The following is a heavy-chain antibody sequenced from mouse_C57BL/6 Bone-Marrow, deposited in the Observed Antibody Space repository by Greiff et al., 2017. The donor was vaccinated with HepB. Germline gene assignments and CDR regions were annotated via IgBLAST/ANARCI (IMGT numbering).Heavy chain of an antibody. CDR3: AREDYGSSYWFAY. V-gene: IGHV5-17*01. J-gene: IGHJ3*01. CDR2: ISSGSSTI. Sequence: EVKLVESGGGLVKPGGSLKLSCAASGFTFSDYGMHWVRQAPEKGLEWVAYISSGSSTIYYADTVKGRFTISRDNAKNTLYLQMTSLRSEDTAMYYCAREDYGSSYWFAYWGRGTLVTVSA. D-gene: IGHD1-1*01. CDR1: GFTFSDYG.